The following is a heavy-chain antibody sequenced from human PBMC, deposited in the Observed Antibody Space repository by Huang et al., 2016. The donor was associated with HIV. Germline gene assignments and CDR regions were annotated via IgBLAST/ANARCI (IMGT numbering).Heavy chain of an antibody. J-gene: IGHJ4*02. CDR2: IKQDGSEK. D-gene: IGHD3-10*01. CDR3: ARRLRYYYGSGRTSGYFDY. Sequence: EVQPVESGGGLVQPGGSLRLSCTASGFTFSSYWMSWVRQAPGKGLGGVANIKQDGSEKYELDSVKGRFSISRDNAKNSLYLQMNSLRAEDTAVYYCARRLRYYYGSGRTSGYFDYWGQGTLVTVSS. V-gene: IGHV3-7*01. CDR1: GFTFSSYW.